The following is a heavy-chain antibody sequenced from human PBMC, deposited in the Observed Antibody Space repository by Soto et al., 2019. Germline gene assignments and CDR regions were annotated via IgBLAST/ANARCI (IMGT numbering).Heavy chain of an antibody. CDR3: SADYADHGSGEFDY. J-gene: IGHJ4*02. Sequence: GGPLRLSCAASGFTFTNAWMSWVRQAPGKGLEWVARIRSKTDGGTRDYATPVKGRFSISRDDSKNTMYLQMNSLKIEDTAIYFCSADYADHGSGEFDYWGQGTLVTVSS. CDR1: GFTFTNAW. V-gene: IGHV3-15*01. CDR2: IRSKTDGGTR. D-gene: IGHD3-10*01.